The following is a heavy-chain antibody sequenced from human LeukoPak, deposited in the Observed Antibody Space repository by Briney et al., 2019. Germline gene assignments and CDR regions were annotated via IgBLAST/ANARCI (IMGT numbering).Heavy chain of an antibody. V-gene: IGHV1-2*02. Sequence: ASVKVSCKASGYTFTSYGISWMRQAPGQGLEWMGWINPNSGGTNYAQKFQGRVTMTRDTSISTAYMELSRLRSDDTAVYYCARNARVNTRTYNWFDPWGQGTLVTVSS. CDR1: GYTFTSYG. J-gene: IGHJ5*02. D-gene: IGHD1-7*01. CDR3: ARNARVNTRTYNWFDP. CDR2: INPNSGGT.